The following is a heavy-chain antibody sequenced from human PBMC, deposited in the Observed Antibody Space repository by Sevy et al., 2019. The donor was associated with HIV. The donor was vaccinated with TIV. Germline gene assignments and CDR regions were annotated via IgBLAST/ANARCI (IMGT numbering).Heavy chain of an antibody. V-gene: IGHV3-21*01. J-gene: IGHJ6*02. CDR2: IGSSSSYI. CDR3: ARVVAYCTGGSYDPGFYYGMDV. CDR1: GFTFSSYN. Sequence: GGSLRLSCAASGFTFSSYNMNWVRQAPGKGLEWVSSIGSSSSYIYYTDSVKGRFTVSRDNAKNSLYLQMNSLRAEDTAVYYCARVVAYCTGGSYDPGFYYGMDVWGQGTTVTVS. D-gene: IGHD2-15*01.